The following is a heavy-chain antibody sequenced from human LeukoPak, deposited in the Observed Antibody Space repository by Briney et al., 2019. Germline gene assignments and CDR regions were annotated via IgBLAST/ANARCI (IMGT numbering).Heavy chain of an antibody. Sequence: SETLSLTCTVSGGSISSSSYYWGWIRQPPGKGLEWIGSIYYSGSTYYNPSLKSRVTISVDTSKNQFSLKLSSVTAADTAVYYCAREEGGYSYGLGWGQGTLVTVSS. CDR3: AREEGGYSYGLG. V-gene: IGHV4-39*02. CDR1: GGSISSSSYY. J-gene: IGHJ4*02. D-gene: IGHD5-18*01. CDR2: IYYSGST.